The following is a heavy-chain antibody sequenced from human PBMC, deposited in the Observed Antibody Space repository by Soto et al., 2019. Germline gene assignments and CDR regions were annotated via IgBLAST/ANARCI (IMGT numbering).Heavy chain of an antibody. CDR2: IWYDGSNK. CDR1: GFTFSSYG. J-gene: IGHJ4*02. V-gene: IGHV3-33*01. Sequence: QVQLVESGGGVVQPGRSLRLSCAASGFTFSSYGMHWVRQAPGKGLEWVAVIWYDGSNKYYADSVKGRFTISRDNSKNTLYLQMNSLRAEDTAVYYCARDNEVYDYIWGSYRSEEGHTYYFDYWGQGTLVTVSS. D-gene: IGHD3-16*02. CDR3: ARDNEVYDYIWGSYRSEEGHTYYFDY.